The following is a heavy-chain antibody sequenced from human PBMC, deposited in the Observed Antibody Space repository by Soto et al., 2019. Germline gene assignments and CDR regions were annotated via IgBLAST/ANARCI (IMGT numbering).Heavy chain of an antibody. CDR2: ISPMFGAA. J-gene: IGHJ4*02. D-gene: IGHD3-10*01. V-gene: IGHV1-69*19. CDR3: AREVQVHTPAFVY. CDR1: GGTFNTYA. Sequence: QVQLVHSGAEMNKPGSSVKVACQSSGGTFNTYAMNWVRQAPGQGPEWMGDISPMFGAANYAPKFQGRVTSTADEATGTSYMQLSSLPSEDTALYFCAREVQVHTPAFVYWGQGTLVTVSS.